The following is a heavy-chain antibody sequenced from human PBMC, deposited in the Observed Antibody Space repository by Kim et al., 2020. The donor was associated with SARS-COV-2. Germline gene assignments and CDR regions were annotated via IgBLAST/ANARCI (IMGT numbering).Heavy chain of an antibody. V-gene: IGHV3-15*01. Sequence: TTEYAAPVKGRFTISRYDSKNTLYLQMNSLKTEDTAVYYCTAVGRVAAVRWGQGTLVTVSS. CDR2: TT. CDR3: TAVGRVAAVR. D-gene: IGHD6-13*01. J-gene: IGHJ4*02.